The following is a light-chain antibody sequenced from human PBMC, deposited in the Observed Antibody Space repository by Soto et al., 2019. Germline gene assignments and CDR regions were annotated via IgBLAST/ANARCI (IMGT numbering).Light chain of an antibody. V-gene: IGLV4-69*01. CDR1: SGHSSYA. J-gene: IGLJ2*01. CDR3: QTSGTGFQF. CDR2: LNNDGSH. Sequence: QSVLTQSPSASASLGASVKLTCTLSSGHSSYAIAWHQKQPGKGPRYLMDLNNDGSHTKGDGIPDRFSGSSSGADRYLIISSLHSEDVADYYCQTSGTGFQFFGGGTKLTVL.